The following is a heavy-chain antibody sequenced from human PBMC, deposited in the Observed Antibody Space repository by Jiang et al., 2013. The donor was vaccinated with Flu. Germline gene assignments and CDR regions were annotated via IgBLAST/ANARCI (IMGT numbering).Heavy chain of an antibody. CDR3: ARDLSDYYDSSGFFDP. CDR2: IIPILGIA. CDR1: FSSYT. J-gene: IGHJ5*02. V-gene: IGHV1-69*04. Sequence: FSSYTISWVRQAPGQGLEWMGRIIPILGIANYAQKFQGRVTITADKSTSTAYMELSSLRSEDTAVYYCARDLSDYYDSSGFFDPWGQGTLVTVSS. D-gene: IGHD3-22*01.